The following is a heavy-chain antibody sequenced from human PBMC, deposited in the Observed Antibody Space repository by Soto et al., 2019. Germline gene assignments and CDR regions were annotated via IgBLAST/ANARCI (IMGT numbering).Heavy chain of an antibody. CDR2: IVVGSGNT. V-gene: IGHV1-58*01. CDR1: VFTITSSA. CDR3: AALPVAYSSGWYEFDY. J-gene: IGHJ4*01. D-gene: IGHD6-19*01. Sequence: SVNVSCKASVFTITSSAVQWVRQARGQRLEWIGWIVVGSGNTNYAQKFQERVTITRDMSTSTAYMELSSLRSEDTAVYYCAALPVAYSSGWYEFDYWGQ.